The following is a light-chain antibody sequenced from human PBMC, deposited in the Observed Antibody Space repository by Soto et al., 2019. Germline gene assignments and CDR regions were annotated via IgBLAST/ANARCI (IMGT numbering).Light chain of an antibody. Sequence: IVLTQSPGTLSLSPGERATLSCRASQSVYRSYLACYQQKPGQAPRLRIYGASKSAAGIPDRFSGSGSGTDFTLSISRLEPEDFAVYYCQQYGSSPWTFGQGTKVQIK. J-gene: IGKJ1*01. CDR3: QQYGSSPWT. CDR1: QSVYRSY. V-gene: IGKV3-20*01. CDR2: GAS.